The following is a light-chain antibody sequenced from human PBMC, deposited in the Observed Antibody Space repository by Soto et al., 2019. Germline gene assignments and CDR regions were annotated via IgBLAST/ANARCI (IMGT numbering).Light chain of an antibody. CDR2: DAS. J-gene: IGKJ4*01. Sequence: DIQITHSPSTLSASVGVRVTIACRASQSISGYLAWYQRKPGKAPKLLIYDASNLETGVPSRFSGSGSGTEFTLTINSLQPDDFATYYCQQYSAYPLTFGGGTKVDIK. CDR1: QSISGY. V-gene: IGKV1-5*01. CDR3: QQYSAYPLT.